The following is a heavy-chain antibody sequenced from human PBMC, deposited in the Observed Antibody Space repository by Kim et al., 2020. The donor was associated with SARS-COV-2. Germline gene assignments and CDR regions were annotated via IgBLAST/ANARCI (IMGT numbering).Heavy chain of an antibody. D-gene: IGHD4-17*01. CDR1: GYTFTSYG. CDR3: ARGSAGDYGEYWFDP. J-gene: IGHJ5*02. V-gene: IGHV1-18*01. Sequence: ASVKVSCKASGYTFTSYGISWVRQAPGQGLEWMGRISAYNGNTNYAQKLQGRVTMTTDTSTSTAYMELRSLRSDDTAVYYCARGSAGDYGEYWFDPWGQGTLVTVSS. CDR2: ISAYNGNT.